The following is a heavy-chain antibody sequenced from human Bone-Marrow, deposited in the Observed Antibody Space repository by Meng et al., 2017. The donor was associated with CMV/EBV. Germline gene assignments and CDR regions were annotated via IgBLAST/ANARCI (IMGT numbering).Heavy chain of an antibody. J-gene: IGHJ5*02. V-gene: IGHV2-5*01. CDR2: IYWNDDK. Sequence: SGPTLVKPTQTLTLTCTFAGFSLSTSGVGVGWIRQPPGKALEWLALIYWNDDKRYSPSLKSRLTITKDTSKNQVVLTMTNMDPVDTATYYCAHRSGGSPVKKWFDPWGQGTLVTVSS. CDR1: GFSLSTSGVG. D-gene: IGHD6-25*01. CDR3: AHRSGGSPVKKWFDP.